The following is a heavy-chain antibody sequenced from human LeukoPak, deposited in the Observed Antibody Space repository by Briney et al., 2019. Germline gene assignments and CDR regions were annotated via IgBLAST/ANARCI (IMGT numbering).Heavy chain of an antibody. CDR2: IIPIFGTA. Sequence: ASVKVSCKASGGTFSSYAISWVRQAPGPGLEWMGGIIPIFGTANYAQKFQGRVTITADESTSTAYMELSSLRSEDTAVYYCARERNWAIDYWGQGTLVTVSS. CDR1: GGTFSSYA. D-gene: IGHD7-27*01. CDR3: ARERNWAIDY. V-gene: IGHV1-69*01. J-gene: IGHJ4*02.